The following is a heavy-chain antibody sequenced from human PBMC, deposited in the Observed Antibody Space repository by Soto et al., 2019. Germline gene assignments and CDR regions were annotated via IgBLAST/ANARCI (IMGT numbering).Heavy chain of an antibody. V-gene: IGHV4-34*01. CDR1: GGSFSGYY. CDR3: ARVGGRIQLWLRGFIDY. Sequence: NTSETLSLTCAVYGGSFSGYYWSWIRQPPGKGLEWIGEINHSGSTNYNPSLKSRVTISVDTSKNQFSLKLSSVTAADTAVYYCARVGGRIQLWLRGFIDYWGQGTLVTVSS. CDR2: INHSGST. D-gene: IGHD5-18*01. J-gene: IGHJ4*02.